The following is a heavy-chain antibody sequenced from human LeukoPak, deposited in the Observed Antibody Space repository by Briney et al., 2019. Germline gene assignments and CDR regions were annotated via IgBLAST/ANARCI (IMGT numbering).Heavy chain of an antibody. Sequence: SVKVSRKASGGTFSSYAISWVRQAPGQGLEWMGRIIPIFGTANYAQKFQGRVTITTDESTSTAYMELSSLRSEDTAVYYCARESSVAGNYYYYYMDVWGKGTTVTVSS. CDR2: IIPIFGTA. J-gene: IGHJ6*03. CDR3: ARESSVAGNYYYYYMDV. V-gene: IGHV1-69*05. CDR1: GGTFSSYA. D-gene: IGHD6-19*01.